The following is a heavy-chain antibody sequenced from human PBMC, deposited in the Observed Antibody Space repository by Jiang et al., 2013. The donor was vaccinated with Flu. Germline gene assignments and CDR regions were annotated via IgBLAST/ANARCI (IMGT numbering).Heavy chain of an antibody. D-gene: IGHD3/OR15-3a*01. CDR2: IYYSGST. Sequence: SGSGLVKPSETLSLTCTVSGGSISSYYWSWIRQPPGKGLEWIGYIYYSGSTNYNPSLKSRVTISVDTSKNQFSLKLSSVTAADTAVYYCARDRAGLFDYWGQGTLVTVSS. V-gene: IGHV4-59*01. CDR1: GGSISSYY. J-gene: IGHJ4*02. CDR3: ARDRAGLFDY.